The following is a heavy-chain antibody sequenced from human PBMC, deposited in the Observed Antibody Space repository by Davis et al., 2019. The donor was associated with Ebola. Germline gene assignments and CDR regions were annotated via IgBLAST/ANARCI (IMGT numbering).Heavy chain of an antibody. CDR1: GVTFSNAW. Sequence: GESLKISCAASGVTFSNAWMSWVRQAPGKGLEWVANIKGDGSEKFYVDSMKGRFTIFRDNAKKSLYLQINSLRADDTAVYYCARFQRWQLDYWGQGTLVTVTS. CDR3: ARFQRWQLDY. CDR2: IKGDGSEK. V-gene: IGHV3-7*01. D-gene: IGHD4-23*01. J-gene: IGHJ4*02.